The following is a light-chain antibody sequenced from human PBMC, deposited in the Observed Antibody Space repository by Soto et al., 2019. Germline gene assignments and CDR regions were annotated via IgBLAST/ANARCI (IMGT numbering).Light chain of an antibody. V-gene: IGLV7-46*01. CDR1: TGAVTSGHY. CDR2: DTS. CDR3: LPGV. Sequence: QAVVTQEPSLTVSPGGTVTLTCGSSTGAVTSGHYPYWFQQKPGQAPRTLIYDTSNKHSWTPARFSGSLLGGKAALTLSGAQPEDEAEYYCLPGVFGGGTQLTVL. J-gene: IGLJ3*02.